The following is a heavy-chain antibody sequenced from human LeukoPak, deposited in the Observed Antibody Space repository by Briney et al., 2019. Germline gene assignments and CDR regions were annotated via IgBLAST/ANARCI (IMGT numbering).Heavy chain of an antibody. D-gene: IGHD3-3*01. CDR1: GFTFSNYN. CDR2: ISSSSSYI. Sequence: GGSLRLSCAASGFTFSNYNMNWVRQAPGKGLEWVSSISSSSSYIYYADSVKGRFTISRDNAKNSLNLQMNSLRAEDTAVYYCARGALRITILGVVSKPSKNWFDPWGQGTLVTVSS. CDR3: ARGALRITILGVVSKPSKNWFDP. V-gene: IGHV3-21*01. J-gene: IGHJ5*02.